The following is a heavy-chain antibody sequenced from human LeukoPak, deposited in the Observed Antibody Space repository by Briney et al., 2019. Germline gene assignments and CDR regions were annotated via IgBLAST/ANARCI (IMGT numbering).Heavy chain of an antibody. V-gene: IGHV3-13*01. CDR3: ARGGIQVSGIDEFDY. J-gene: IGHJ4*02. D-gene: IGHD6-19*01. CDR2: FGIRGDT. CDR1: GFTFIDYD. Sequence: GGSLRLSCAASGFTFIDYDMHWVRQVIGKGLEWVSAFGIRGDTHYSGSVKGRFTISRENAESSLYLQMNSLRAEDTAVYYCARGGIQVSGIDEFDYWGQGTLVTVSS.